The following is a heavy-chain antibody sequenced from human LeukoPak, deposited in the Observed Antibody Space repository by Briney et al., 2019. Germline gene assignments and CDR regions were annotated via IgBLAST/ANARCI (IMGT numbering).Heavy chain of an antibody. Sequence: SETLSLTCTFSGGSFSPAHWSWIRQPPGKGLEWIGEINHSGSTNYNPSLKSRVTISVDTSKNQFSLKLSSVTAADTAVYYCASGPPLTCSSTSCFDDYWGQGTLVTVSS. D-gene: IGHD2-2*01. J-gene: IGHJ4*02. CDR1: GGSFSPAH. CDR3: ASGPPLTCSSTSCFDDY. V-gene: IGHV4-34*01. CDR2: INHSGST.